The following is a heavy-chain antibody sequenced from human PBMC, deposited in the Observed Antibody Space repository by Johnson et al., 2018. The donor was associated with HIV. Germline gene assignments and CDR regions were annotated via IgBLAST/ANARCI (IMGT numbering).Heavy chain of an antibody. CDR1: GFTFSNYG. CDR2: IRYDGSNK. D-gene: IGHD2-21*02. V-gene: IGHV3-30*02. Sequence: QVQLLESGGGVVQPGGSLRLSCAASGFTFSNYGMHWVRQAPGKGLAWVTFIRYDGSNKYYADSVKGRFTISRDNSKNTLYLQMNSLRAEDTAVYYCAKDWLAYCGGDCYSRAFDIWGQGTMVTVSS. CDR3: AKDWLAYCGGDCYSRAFDI. J-gene: IGHJ3*02.